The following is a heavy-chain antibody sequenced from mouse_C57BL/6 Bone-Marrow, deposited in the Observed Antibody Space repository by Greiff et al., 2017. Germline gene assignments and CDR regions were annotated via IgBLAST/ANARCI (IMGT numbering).Heavy chain of an antibody. V-gene: IGHV1-64*01. CDR3: ARSYDYDDYAMDY. Sequence: QVQLQQPGAELVKPGASVKLSCKASGYTFTNYWMHWVKQRPGQGLGWIGMMHPNGGSPDYNEKFKSEATLSVDKSSRTAYMELSSLTSEDSAGYYCARSYDYDDYAMDYWGQGTSGTVSS. CDR1: GYTFTNYW. CDR2: MHPNGGSP. J-gene: IGHJ4*01. D-gene: IGHD2-4*01.